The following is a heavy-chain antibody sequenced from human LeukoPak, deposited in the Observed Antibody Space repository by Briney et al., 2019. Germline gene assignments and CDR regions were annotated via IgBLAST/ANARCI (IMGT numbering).Heavy chain of an antibody. CDR1: GFTFDDYG. Sequence: GSLRLSFAASGFTFDDYGMSWVRPAPGKGLEWVSGINWNGGSTGYADSVKGRFTISRDNAKNSLYLQMNSLRAEDTALYHCARDMAYGYGMDVWGQGTTVTVSS. CDR2: INWNGGST. J-gene: IGHJ6*02. V-gene: IGHV3-20*02. CDR3: ARDMAYGYGMDV. D-gene: IGHD3-10*01.